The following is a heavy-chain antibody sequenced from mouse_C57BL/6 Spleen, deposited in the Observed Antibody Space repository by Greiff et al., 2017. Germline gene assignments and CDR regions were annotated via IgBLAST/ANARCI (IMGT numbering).Heavy chain of an antibody. CDR1: GYTFTSYW. D-gene: IGHD2-1*01. V-gene: IGHV1-61*01. CDR3: ASYYGNYEAWCAY. J-gene: IGHJ3*01. CDR2: IYPSDSET. Sequence: QVQLQQPGAELVRPGSSVKLSCKASGYTFTSYWMDWVKQRPGQGLEWIGNIYPSDSETHYNQKFKDKATLTVDKSSSTAYMQLSSLTSEDSAVYFYASYYGNYEAWCAYWGQGTLVTVSA.